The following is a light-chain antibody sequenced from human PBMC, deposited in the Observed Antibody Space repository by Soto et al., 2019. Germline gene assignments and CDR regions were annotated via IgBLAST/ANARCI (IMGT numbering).Light chain of an antibody. J-gene: IGKJ4*01. V-gene: IGKV3-20*01. CDR2: GAS. CDR1: QSVTSSY. CDR3: QQYGSSPFT. Sequence: EIVLTQSPGTLSLSPGERATLSCRASQSVTSSYLAWYQQKPGPAPRLLIYGASSRATGIPDRFSGSGSGTDFTLTISRLEPEDFAVYYCQQYGSSPFTFGGGTKVEIK.